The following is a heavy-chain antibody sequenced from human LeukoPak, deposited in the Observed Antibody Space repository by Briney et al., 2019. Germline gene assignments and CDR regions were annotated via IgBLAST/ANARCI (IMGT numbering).Heavy chain of an antibody. Sequence: GGSLRLSCAASGFTFSNHAMSWVRQAPGKGLELVSVIGDSGGSTYYADSVKGRFTISRDNSKNTLYLQMNSLRADDTAVYHCAKGGASSPYTYIDVWGKGTTVIVSS. J-gene: IGHJ6*04. CDR1: GFTFSNHA. CDR3: AKGGASSPYTYIDV. CDR2: IGDSGGST. V-gene: IGHV3-23*01. D-gene: IGHD6-6*01.